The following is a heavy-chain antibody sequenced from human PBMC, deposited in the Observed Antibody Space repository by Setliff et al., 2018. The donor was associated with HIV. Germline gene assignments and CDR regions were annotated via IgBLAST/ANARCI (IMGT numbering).Heavy chain of an antibody. J-gene: IGHJ5*02. D-gene: IGHD6-19*01. V-gene: IGHV4-28*06. CDR2: IYYSGTT. CDR1: GGSISSNW. Sequence: PSETLSLTCTVSGGSISSNWWGWIRQPPGKGLEWIGYIYYSGTTNYSPSLKSRVTMSVDTSKNQFSLKLNSVTALDTAVYYCARSFAPRDSNGWYRFDPWGQGTLVTVSS. CDR3: ARSFAPRDSNGWYRFDP.